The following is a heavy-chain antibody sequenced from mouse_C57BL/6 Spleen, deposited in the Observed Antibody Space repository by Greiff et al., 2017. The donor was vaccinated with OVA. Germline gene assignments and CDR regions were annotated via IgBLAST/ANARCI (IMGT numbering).Heavy chain of an antibody. CDR2: IYPGDGDT. D-gene: IGHD1-1*01. CDR1: GYAFSSSW. Sequence: QVQLQQSGPELVKPGASVKISCKASGYAFSSSWMNWVKQRPGKGLEWIGRIYPGDGDTNYNGKFKGKATLTADKSSSTAYMQLSSLTSEDSAVYFCARKVYGSGGFAYWGQGTLVTVSA. CDR3: ARKVYGSGGFAY. J-gene: IGHJ3*01. V-gene: IGHV1-82*01.